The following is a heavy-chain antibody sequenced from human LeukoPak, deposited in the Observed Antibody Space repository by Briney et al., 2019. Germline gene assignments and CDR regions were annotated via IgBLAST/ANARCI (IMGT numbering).Heavy chain of an antibody. CDR2: INPNSGGT. V-gene: IGHV1-2*02. J-gene: IGHJ4*02. CDR3: ARDFPRIAAAGTGGVLDY. CDR1: GYTFTGYY. D-gene: IGHD6-13*01. Sequence: ASVKASCKASGYTFTGYYMHWVRQAPGQGLEWMGWINPNSGGTNYAQKFQGRVTMTRDTSISTAYMELSRLRSDDTAVYYCARDFPRIAAAGTGGVLDYWGQGTLVTVSS.